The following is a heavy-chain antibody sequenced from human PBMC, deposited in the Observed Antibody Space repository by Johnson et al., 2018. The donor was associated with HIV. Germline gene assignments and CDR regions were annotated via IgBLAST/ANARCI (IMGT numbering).Heavy chain of an antibody. CDR3: MTMATTHEGYAFDI. CDR2: IQYDGGDK. J-gene: IGHJ3*02. CDR1: GFTFRTNG. D-gene: IGHD5-24*01. V-gene: IGHV3-30*02. Sequence: VQLVESGGGVVQPGGSLRLSCAASGFTFRTNGMHWVRQAPGKGLEWISFIQYDGGDKSYADSVEGRFTISRDNSKNTLYLQMNSLKTEDTAVYYCMTMATTHEGYAFDIWGQGTMVTVSS.